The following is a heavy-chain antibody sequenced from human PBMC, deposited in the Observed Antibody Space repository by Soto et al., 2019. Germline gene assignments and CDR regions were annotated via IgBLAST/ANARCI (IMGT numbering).Heavy chain of an antibody. CDR2: IVPLFGTT. Sequence: QVQLVQSGAEVKKPGSSVKVSCQASGGSFIKFGISWVRRAPGQGLEWMGGIVPLFGTTNYAQKFQGRVTITADEYTTTSYMELSSLTSEDTAVYYCATSFDSERYTDYWGQGTLVTVSA. J-gene: IGHJ4*02. V-gene: IGHV1-69*01. D-gene: IGHD1-26*01. CDR3: ATSFDSERYTDY. CDR1: GGSFIKFG.